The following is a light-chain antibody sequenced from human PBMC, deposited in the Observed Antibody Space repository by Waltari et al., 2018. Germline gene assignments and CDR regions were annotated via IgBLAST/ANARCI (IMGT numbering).Light chain of an antibody. V-gene: IGKV3-11*01. CDR2: DAS. Sequence: EIVLTQSPATLSLSPGERATLSCRASQSVSSNLAWYQQKPGQAPRLLIYDASNRATGIPARFSGSGSGTDFTLTISSLEPEDFAVYFCQHRFNWPLTFGQGTRLEIK. CDR1: QSVSSN. J-gene: IGKJ5*01. CDR3: QHRFNWPLT.